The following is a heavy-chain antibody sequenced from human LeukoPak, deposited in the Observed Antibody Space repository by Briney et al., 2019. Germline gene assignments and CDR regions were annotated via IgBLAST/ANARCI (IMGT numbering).Heavy chain of an antibody. CDR2: ISTSTGNP. Sequence: ASVKVSCKASGYSFTNHALNWVRQAPGQGLEWMGWISTSTGNPTYAQDFTGRFVFSLDTSVTTAYLQISSLNAEDTAFYYCARDGYCSGGGCYSDDAFHIWGQGTMVTVSA. V-gene: IGHV7-4-1*02. J-gene: IGHJ3*02. CDR3: ARDGYCSGGGCYSDDAFHI. CDR1: GYSFTNHA. D-gene: IGHD2-15*01.